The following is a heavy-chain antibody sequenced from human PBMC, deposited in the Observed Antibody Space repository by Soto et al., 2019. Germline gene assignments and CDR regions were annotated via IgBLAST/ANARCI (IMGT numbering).Heavy chain of an antibody. Sequence: QVQLVESGGGVVQPGRSLRLSCAASGFTFNNYAMHWVRQAPGKGLEWVAVISYDGGNKYYADSVTGRFTVSRDNSKNTVYLQMESLKTDDTAVYYCARPPFVRTGGFDYWGQGTLVTVSS. V-gene: IGHV3-30-3*01. D-gene: IGHD3-10*01. CDR2: ISYDGGNK. CDR1: GFTFNNYA. J-gene: IGHJ4*02. CDR3: ARPPFVRTGGFDY.